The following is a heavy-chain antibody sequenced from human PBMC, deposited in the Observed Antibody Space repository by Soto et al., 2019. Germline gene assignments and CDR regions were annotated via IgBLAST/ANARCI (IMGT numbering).Heavy chain of an antibody. J-gene: IGHJ6*02. CDR1: GYTFTGYY. Sequence: ASVKVSCKASGYTFTGYYMHWVRQAPGQGLEWMGWINPNSGGTNYAQKLQGWVTMTRDTSISTAYMELSRLRSDDTAVYYCARDKIPVATNYYYGMDVWGQGTTVTVSS. V-gene: IGHV1-2*04. CDR3: ARDKIPVATNYYYGMDV. CDR2: INPNSGGT.